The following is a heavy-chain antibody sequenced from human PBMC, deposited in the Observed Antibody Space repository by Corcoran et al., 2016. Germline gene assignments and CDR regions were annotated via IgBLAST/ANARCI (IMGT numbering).Heavy chain of an antibody. V-gene: IGHV3-33*01. Sequence: QGQLVESGGGVVQRGRSLRLSCAASGFTFSSYGMHWVRQAPGKGLAWVAVIWYDGSNKYYAASVKGRFTISRDNSKNTLYLQMNSLRAEDTAVYYGARELIQPPDLYGMDVWGQGTTVTVSS. CDR1: GFTFSSYG. CDR3: ARELIQPPDLYGMDV. D-gene: IGHD5-18*01. CDR2: IWYDGSNK. J-gene: IGHJ6*02.